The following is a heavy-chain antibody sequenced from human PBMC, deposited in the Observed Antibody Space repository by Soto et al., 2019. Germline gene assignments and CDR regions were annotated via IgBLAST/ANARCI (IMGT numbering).Heavy chain of an antibody. J-gene: IGHJ4*02. CDR2: IAYEGKTK. CDR3: EKSTSGYGGASDF. Sequence: QVQLGESGGGGVQPGRSLTLSCEVSGFTLSNSGIHWVRQVPDKGLECVATIAYEGKTKNDADSAKGRFTISRDISKSTVYLQRHRLSRAATAKYYCEKSTSGYGGASDFWGQGTVVTVSS. V-gene: IGHV3-30*18. CDR1: GFTLSNSG. D-gene: IGHD4-17*01.